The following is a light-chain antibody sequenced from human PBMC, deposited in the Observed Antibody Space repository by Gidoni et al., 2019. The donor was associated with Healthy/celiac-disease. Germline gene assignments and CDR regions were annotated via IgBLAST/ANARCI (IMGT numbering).Light chain of an antibody. Sequence: DIQMTQSPSSLSASVGDRVTTTCRASQSISSYLNWYQQKTGKAPKLLIYAASSLQSGVPSRVSGSGSGTDFTLTISSLQPEYFATYYCQQSYSTPLTFGGGTKVEIK. J-gene: IGKJ4*01. CDR1: QSISSY. CDR2: AAS. CDR3: QQSYSTPLT. V-gene: IGKV1-39*01.